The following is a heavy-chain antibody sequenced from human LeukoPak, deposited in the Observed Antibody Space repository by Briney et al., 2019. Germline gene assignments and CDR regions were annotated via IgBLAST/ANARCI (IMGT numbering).Heavy chain of an antibody. CDR1: GFTFNNYA. D-gene: IGHD2-21*01. J-gene: IGHJ3*02. CDR2: ISGSGGRT. Sequence: GGSLRLSCAASGFTFNNYAMSWVRQAPGKGLEWVSAISGSGGRTYYADSVKGRFTISRDNSKNTLYLQMNSLRAEDTAEYYCAKDLYVDVRWGSAFDIWGQGTVVTVSS. CDR3: AKDLYVDVRWGSAFDI. V-gene: IGHV3-23*01.